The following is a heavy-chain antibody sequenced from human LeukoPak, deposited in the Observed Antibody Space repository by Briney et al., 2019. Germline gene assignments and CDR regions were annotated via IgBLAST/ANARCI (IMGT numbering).Heavy chain of an antibody. J-gene: IGHJ6*03. D-gene: IGHD6-13*01. Sequence: GGSLRLSCAASGFTFSSYSMSWVRQAPGKGLEWVSAISGSGGSTFYADSVKGRFTLSRDNSKSTLYLQMNSLRAEDTAVYYCAKDGIAAGGYYMDVWGKGTTVTVSS. CDR2: ISGSGGST. CDR3: AKDGIAAGGYYMDV. CDR1: GFTFSSYS. V-gene: IGHV3-23*01.